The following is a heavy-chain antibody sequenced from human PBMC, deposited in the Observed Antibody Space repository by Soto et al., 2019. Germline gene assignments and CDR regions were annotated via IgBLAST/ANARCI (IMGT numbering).Heavy chain of an antibody. CDR1: GGSISSYY. J-gene: IGHJ4*02. Sequence: PSETLSLTCTVSGGSISSYYWSWIRQPPGKGLEWIGYIYYSGSTNYNPSLKSRVTISVDTSKNQFSLKLSSVTAADTAVYYCARHVKGVVPPHPTFDYWGQGTLVNVSS. V-gene: IGHV4-59*08. D-gene: IGHD3-3*01. CDR3: ARHVKGVVPPHPTFDY. CDR2: IYYSGST.